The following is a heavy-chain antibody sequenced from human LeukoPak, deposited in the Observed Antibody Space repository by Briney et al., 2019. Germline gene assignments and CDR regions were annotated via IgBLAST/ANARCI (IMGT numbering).Heavy chain of an antibody. CDR1: GYTFTSYG. CDR3: AIDTFRDWFDP. Sequence: ASVKVSCKASGYTFTSYGISWVRQAPGQGLEWMGWINPNSGGTNYAQKFQGRVTMTRDTSISTAYMELSRLRSDDTAVYYCAIDTFRDWFDPWGQGTLVTVSS. CDR2: INPNSGGT. D-gene: IGHD3-16*01. J-gene: IGHJ5*02. V-gene: IGHV1-2*02.